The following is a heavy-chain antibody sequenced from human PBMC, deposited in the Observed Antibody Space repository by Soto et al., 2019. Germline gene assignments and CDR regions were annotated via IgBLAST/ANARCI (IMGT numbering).Heavy chain of an antibody. J-gene: IGHJ6*02. CDR3: ARDVFYGMDV. V-gene: IGHV3-48*03. CDR2: ISSSGSTI. Sequence: WGSLLLSCAASVFTFSSYEMNWVRQAPGKGLEWVSYISSSGSTIYYADSVKGRFTISRDNAKNSLYLQMNSLRAEDTAVYYCARDVFYGMDVWGQGTTVTVSS. CDR1: VFTFSSYE.